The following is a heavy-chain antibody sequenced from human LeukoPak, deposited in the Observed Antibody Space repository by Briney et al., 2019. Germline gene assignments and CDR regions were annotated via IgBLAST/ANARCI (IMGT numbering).Heavy chain of an antibody. D-gene: IGHD2-2*01. CDR3: AKVQYCSSTSCYEYNNAFDI. Sequence: GGSLRLSCAASGFTFSSYAMSWVRQAPGKGLEWVSAISGSGGSTYYADSVKGRFTISRDNSKNTLYLQMNSLRAEDTAVYYCAKVQYCSSTSCYEYNNAFDIWGQGTMVTVSS. CDR2: ISGSGGST. J-gene: IGHJ3*02. V-gene: IGHV3-23*01. CDR1: GFTFSSYA.